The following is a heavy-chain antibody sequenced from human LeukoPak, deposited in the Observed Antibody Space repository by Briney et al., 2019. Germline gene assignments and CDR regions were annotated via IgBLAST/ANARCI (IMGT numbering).Heavy chain of an antibody. CDR3: ASGSTMVRGVIIGPPPDYFDY. Sequence: ASVKVSCKASGYTFTGYYMHWVRQAPGQPLEWMGWINPNSGGTNYAQKFQGRVTMTRDTSISTAYMELSRLRSDDTAVYYCASGSTMVRGVIIGPPPDYFDYWGQGTLVTVSS. D-gene: IGHD3-10*01. CDR1: GYTFTGYY. J-gene: IGHJ4*02. V-gene: IGHV1-2*02. CDR2: INPNSGGT.